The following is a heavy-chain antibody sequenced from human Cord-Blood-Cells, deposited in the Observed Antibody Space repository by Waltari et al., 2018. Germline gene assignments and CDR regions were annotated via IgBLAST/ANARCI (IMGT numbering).Heavy chain of an antibody. V-gene: IGHV3-30-3*01. Sequence: QVQLVESGGGVVQPGRSLRPHCAASASPFSRTAQHSAYRAPGKGLEWVAVRSDDGSNKYYADSVKGRFTISRDNSKNTLYLQMNSLRAEDTAVYYCARGEAVAGTSFDYWGQGTLVTVSS. D-gene: IGHD6-19*01. CDR3: ARGEAVAGTSFDY. CDR1: ASPFSRTA. CDR2: RSDDGSNK. J-gene: IGHJ4*02.